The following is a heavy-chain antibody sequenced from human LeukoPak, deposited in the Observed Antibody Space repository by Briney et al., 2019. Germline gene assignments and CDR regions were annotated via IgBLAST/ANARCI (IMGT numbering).Heavy chain of an antibody. CDR3: AAGLAANGVIKHDAFDI. J-gene: IGHJ3*02. Sequence: GESLKISCKGSGYSFPNYWIGWVRQMPGTGLESMGIIYPGDSDTRYSPSFQGQVTISADKSISTAYLQWGSLKASDTAMYYCAAGLAANGVIKHDAFDIWGQGTMVTVSS. D-gene: IGHD3-3*01. V-gene: IGHV5-51*01. CDR1: GYSFPNYW. CDR2: IYPGDSDT.